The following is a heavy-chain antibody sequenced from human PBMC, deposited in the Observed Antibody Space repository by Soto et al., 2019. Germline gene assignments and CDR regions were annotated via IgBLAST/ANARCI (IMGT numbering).Heavy chain of an antibody. D-gene: IGHD6-13*01. V-gene: IGHV3-33*01. CDR1: GFPLSAYG. CDR3: ARYSSNSYYFDY. J-gene: IGHJ4*02. CDR2: IWFDSSHS. Sequence: GGSLRLSCAASGFPLSAYGMHWIRQAPGKGLEWVAVIWFDSSHSFYADSVQGRFTVSRDNSKNTQYLQMSSLRAEDTAVYYCARYSSNSYYFDYWGQGALVTVSS.